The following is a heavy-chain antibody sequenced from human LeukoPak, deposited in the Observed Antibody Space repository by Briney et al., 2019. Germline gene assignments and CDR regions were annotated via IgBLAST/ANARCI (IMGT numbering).Heavy chain of an antibody. D-gene: IGHD3-10*01. CDR3: ARPYYGSGTSDYYGMDV. V-gene: IGHV3-11*01. CDR2: ISSSGSTI. J-gene: IGHJ6*02. CDR1: GFTFSDYY. Sequence: GGSLRLSCAASGFTFSDYYMSWIRQAPGKGLEWVSYISSSGSTIHYADSVKGRFTISRDNAKSSLYLQMNSLRAEDTAVYYCARPYYGSGTSDYYGMDVWGQGTTVTVSS.